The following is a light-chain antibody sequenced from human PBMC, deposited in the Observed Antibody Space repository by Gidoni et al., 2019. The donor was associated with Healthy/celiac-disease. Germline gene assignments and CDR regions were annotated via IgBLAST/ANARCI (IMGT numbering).Light chain of an antibody. V-gene: IGLV2-14*01. CDR2: EVS. Sequence: QSALTQPASVSGSPGPSITISCTVTSSDVGGYNYVSCYQQHPGKAPHLIISEVSHRPSGLSNRSSSSKSGNTASLTISVLHTEDAADYYATSYTSSSTLVFGGGTKLTVL. CDR1: SSDVGGYNY. J-gene: IGLJ3*02. CDR3: TSYTSSSTLV.